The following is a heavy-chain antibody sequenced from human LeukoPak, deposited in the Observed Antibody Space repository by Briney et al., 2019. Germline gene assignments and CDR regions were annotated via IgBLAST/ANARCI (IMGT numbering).Heavy chain of an antibody. CDR3: AKDQAPRAARVIYFDY. D-gene: IGHD2-15*01. CDR1: GFIFSDYA. Sequence: GGSLRLSCVASGFIFSDYAMGWVRQAPGKRLEWVSGISDGGVRSYYADSVKGRFTISRDNSKNTLFLHMDSLRVEDTAVYYCAKDQAPRAARVIYFDYWGQGNLVTVSS. J-gene: IGHJ4*02. V-gene: IGHV3-23*01. CDR2: ISDGGVRS.